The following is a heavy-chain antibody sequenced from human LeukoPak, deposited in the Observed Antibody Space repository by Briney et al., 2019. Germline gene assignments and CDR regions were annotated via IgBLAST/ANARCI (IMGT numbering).Heavy chain of an antibody. CDR2: IIPIFGTA. Sequence: SVKVSCKASGGTFSSYAISWVRQAPGQGLEWMGGIIPIFGTAHYAQKFQGRVTITADESTSTAYMELSSLRSEDTAVYYCARSYYYDSSGYPLAGMDVWGQGTTVTVSS. V-gene: IGHV1-69*13. CDR3: ARSYYYDSSGYPLAGMDV. J-gene: IGHJ6*02. CDR1: GGTFSSYA. D-gene: IGHD3-22*01.